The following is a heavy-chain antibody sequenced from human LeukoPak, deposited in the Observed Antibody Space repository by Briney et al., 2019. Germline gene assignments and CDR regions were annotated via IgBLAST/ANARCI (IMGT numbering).Heavy chain of an antibody. V-gene: IGHV3-30*04. D-gene: IGHD6-19*01. CDR3: ARDRMSGSGWLKEGSRVAYFDY. Sequence: GGSLRLSCAASGFTFSSYAMHWVRQAPGKGLEWVAVILYDGSNKYYADSVKGRFTISRDDSKNTLYLQMYSLRAEDTAVYYCARDRMSGSGWLKEGSRVAYFDYWGQGTLVTVSS. J-gene: IGHJ4*02. CDR1: GFTFSSYA. CDR2: ILYDGSNK.